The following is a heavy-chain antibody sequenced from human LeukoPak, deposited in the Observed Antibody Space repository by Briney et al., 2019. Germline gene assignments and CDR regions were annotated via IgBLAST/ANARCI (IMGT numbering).Heavy chain of an antibody. J-gene: IGHJ4*02. D-gene: IGHD2-2*01. V-gene: IGHV3-21*01. CDR1: GFTFSSYS. Sequence: GGSLRLSCAASGFTFSSYSMNWVRQAPGKGLEWVSSISSSSSYIYYADSVKGRFTISRDNAKNSLYLQMNSLRAEDTAVYCCARESRVVVPAAVTLDYWGQGTLVTVSS. CDR3: ARESRVVVPAAVTLDY. CDR2: ISSSSSYI.